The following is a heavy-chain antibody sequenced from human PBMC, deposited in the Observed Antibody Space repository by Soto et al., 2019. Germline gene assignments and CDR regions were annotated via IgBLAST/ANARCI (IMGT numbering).Heavy chain of an antibody. J-gene: IGHJ3*02. CDR1: GFTFSSYG. Sequence: GGSLRLSCAASGFTFSSYGMHWVRQAPGKGLEWVAVIWYDGSNKYYADSVKGRFTISRDNSKNTLYLQMKSLRAEDTTVYYCARVFGSGSFDLWDDAFDIWGQGTMVTVSS. CDR2: IWYDGSNK. V-gene: IGHV3-33*01. CDR3: ARVFGSGSFDLWDDAFDI. D-gene: IGHD3-10*01.